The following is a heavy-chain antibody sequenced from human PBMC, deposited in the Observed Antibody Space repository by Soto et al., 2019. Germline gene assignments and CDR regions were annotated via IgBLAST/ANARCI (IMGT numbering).Heavy chain of an antibody. J-gene: IGHJ6*04. Sequence: EVQLVESGGGLVKPGGSLRLSCAASGFTFTNAWINWVRQAPGKGLEWVGHIKGQSAGATAHSAAPVKGRFTMSRDDSTATVELQLNSLEAEDTAVYFCARDYYYRMDVWGTGTTVTVSS. V-gene: IGHV3-15*01. CDR2: IKGQSAGATA. CDR3: ARDYYYRMDV. CDR1: GFTFTNAW.